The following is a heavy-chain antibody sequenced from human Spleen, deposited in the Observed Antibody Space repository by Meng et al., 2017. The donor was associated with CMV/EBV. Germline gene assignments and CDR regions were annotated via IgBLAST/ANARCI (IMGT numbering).Heavy chain of an antibody. J-gene: IGHJ6*02. V-gene: IGHV3-74*01. D-gene: IGHD3-9*01. CDR3: AKDGQTYYDILTGYSPRYYYGMDV. CDR2: IDPESISI. Sequence: GGSLRLSCEASGFTFSRFWMHWVRQTPEKGLVWVSRIDPESISINYADSVKGRFTISRDNSKNTLYLQMNSLRAEDTAVYYCAKDGQTYYDILTGYSPRYYYGMDVWGQGTTVTVSS. CDR1: GFTFSRFW.